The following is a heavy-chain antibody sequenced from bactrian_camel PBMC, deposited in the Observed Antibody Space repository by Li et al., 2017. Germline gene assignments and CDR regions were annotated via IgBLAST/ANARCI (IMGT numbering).Heavy chain of an antibody. Sequence: HVQLVESGGGPVQAGGSLRLSCTASGFTFDSTQIGWYRQAPGNECEMVCTLRSDDSTSYGDSVKGRFTVSRDKAKGTVYLQMNSLKPEDTAVYYCAAVFIGEYNRCFSPRFWSYWGQGTQVTVS. CDR1: GFTFDSTQ. CDR3: AAVFIGEYNRCFSPRFWSY. D-gene: IGHD1*01. J-gene: IGHJ4*01. V-gene: IGHV3S56*01. CDR2: LRSDDST.